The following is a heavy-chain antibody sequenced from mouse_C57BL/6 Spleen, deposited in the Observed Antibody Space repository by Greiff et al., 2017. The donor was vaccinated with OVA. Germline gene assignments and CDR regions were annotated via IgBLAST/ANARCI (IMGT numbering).Heavy chain of an antibody. J-gene: IGHJ4*01. Sequence: DAGGGLVQPKGSLKLSCAASGFSFNTYAMNWVRQAPGKGLEWVARIRSKSNNYATYYADSVKDRFTISRDDSESMLYLQMNNLKTEDTAMYYCVRHVDYDGGGAMDYWGQGTSVTVSS. D-gene: IGHD2-4*01. CDR1: GFSFNTYA. CDR3: VRHVDYDGGGAMDY. CDR2: IRSKSNNYAT. V-gene: IGHV10-1*01.